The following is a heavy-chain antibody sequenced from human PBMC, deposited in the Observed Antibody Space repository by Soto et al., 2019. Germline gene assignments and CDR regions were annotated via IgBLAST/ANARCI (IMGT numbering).Heavy chain of an antibody. CDR1: GYTFSTSG. Sequence: QVQLVQSGAEVTKPGASVKVSCNASGYTFSTSGITWVRQAPGQGLEWMGWISASNGNTNYAQKFQGRVTMTTDTSTSTAYMELRSLRSDDTAVYYCARAPSRYCSTTTCYISWFDPCGQGPLVPVSS. J-gene: IGHJ5*02. D-gene: IGHD2-2*02. V-gene: IGHV1-18*01. CDR3: ARAPSRYCSTTTCYISWFDP. CDR2: ISASNGNT.